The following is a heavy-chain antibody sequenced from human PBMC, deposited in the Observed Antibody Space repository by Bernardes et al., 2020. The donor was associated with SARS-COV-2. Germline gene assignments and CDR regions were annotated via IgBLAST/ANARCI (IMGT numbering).Heavy chain of an antibody. Sequence: SVKVSCKASGGTFSSYAISWVRQAPGQGLEWMGGIIPIFGTANYAQKFQGRVTITADESTSTAYMELSSLRSEDTAVYYCARLETPRINYSYYYYGMDVWGQGTTVTVSS. D-gene: IGHD4-4*01. CDR3: ARLETPRINYSYYYYGMDV. J-gene: IGHJ6*02. CDR1: GGTFSSYA. CDR2: IIPIFGTA. V-gene: IGHV1-69*13.